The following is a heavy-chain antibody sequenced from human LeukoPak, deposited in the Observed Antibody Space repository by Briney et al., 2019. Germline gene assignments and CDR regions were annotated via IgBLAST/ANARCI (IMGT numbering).Heavy chain of an antibody. D-gene: IGHD6-6*01. Sequence: GGSLRLSCAASGFSFSIYGIHWVRQAPGKGLEWVAVMWYDGSKDYYADSVKGRFTISRDTSKNTLYLQMNNLRAEDTAVYYCAKDRETYEYTFDYWGQGTLVTVYS. V-gene: IGHV3-33*06. CDR1: GFSFSIYG. J-gene: IGHJ4*02. CDR2: MWYDGSKD. CDR3: AKDRETYEYTFDY.